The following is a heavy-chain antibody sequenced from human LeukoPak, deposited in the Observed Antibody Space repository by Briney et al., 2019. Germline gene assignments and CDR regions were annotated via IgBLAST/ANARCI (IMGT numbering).Heavy chain of an antibody. D-gene: IGHD3-22*01. V-gene: IGHV4-59*01. CDR3: AKWGYYFDSSAYVAPTDDS. J-gene: IGHJ4*02. CDR2: INYNGRT. CDR1: GGSISTYY. Sequence: PSETLSLTCTVSGGSISTYYWTWIRQPPGKGLEWIGYINYNGRTDYKPSLKSRVTISLDTSKNQFSLKLSSVTAADTAVYYCAKWGYYFDSSAYVAPTDDSWGQGNLVTVSS.